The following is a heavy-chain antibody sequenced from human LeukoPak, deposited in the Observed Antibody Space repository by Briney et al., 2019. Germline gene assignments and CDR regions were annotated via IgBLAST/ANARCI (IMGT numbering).Heavy chain of an antibody. Sequence: GGSLRLSCAASGFIVSGNFMSWVRQAPGKGLEWVSVIYSGGSTYYADSVKGRFTISRDNSKNTLYLQMNSLRAEDTAVYYCAKAMIVVAAGFDYWGQGTLVTVSS. CDR1: GFIVSGNF. V-gene: IGHV3-53*01. CDR2: IYSGGST. D-gene: IGHD3-22*01. CDR3: AKAMIVVAAGFDY. J-gene: IGHJ4*02.